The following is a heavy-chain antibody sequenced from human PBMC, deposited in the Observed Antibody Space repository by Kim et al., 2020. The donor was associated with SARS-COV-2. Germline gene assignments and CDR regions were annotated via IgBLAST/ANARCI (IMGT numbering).Heavy chain of an antibody. CDR2: IYYSGST. CDR3: ARDRNLMEFDY. J-gene: IGHJ4*02. Sequence: SETLSLTCTVSGGSISSGGYYWSWIRQHPGKGLEWIGYIYYSGSTYYNPSLKSRVTISVDTSKNQFSLKLSSVTAADTAVYYCARDRNLMEFDYWGQGTLVTVSS. CDR1: GGSISSGGYY. V-gene: IGHV4-31*03. D-gene: IGHD2-8*01.